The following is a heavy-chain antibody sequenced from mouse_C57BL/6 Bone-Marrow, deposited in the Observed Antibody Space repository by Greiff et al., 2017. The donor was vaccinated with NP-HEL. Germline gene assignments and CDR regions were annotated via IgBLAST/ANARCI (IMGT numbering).Heavy chain of an antibody. CDR1: GFNIKDDY. CDR3: TLAYYSNQGYFDV. CDR2: IDPENGDT. D-gene: IGHD2-5*01. V-gene: IGHV14-4*01. Sequence: EVQLQESGAELVRPGASVKLSCTASGFNIKDDYMHWVKQRPEQGLEWIGWIDPENGDTEYASKFQGKATITADTSSNTAYLQLSSLTSEDTAVYYCTLAYYSNQGYFDVWGTGTTVTVSS. J-gene: IGHJ1*03.